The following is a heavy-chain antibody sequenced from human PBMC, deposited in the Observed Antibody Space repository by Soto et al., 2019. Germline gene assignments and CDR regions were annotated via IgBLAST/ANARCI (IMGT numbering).Heavy chain of an antibody. V-gene: IGHV4-61*02. J-gene: IGHJ4*02. CDR3: ARGPGGFGDFSLDY. Sequence: QLQLQESGPGLVKPSETLSLTCTVSGGSISSSSYYWSWIRQPAGKGLEWIGRIYSGGSTNYNPSLKSRVTMSVDTSKNQFSLKVTSVAAADTAVYYCARGPGGFGDFSLDYWGQGTLVTVAP. D-gene: IGHD3-10*01. CDR1: GGSISSSSYY. CDR2: IYSGGST.